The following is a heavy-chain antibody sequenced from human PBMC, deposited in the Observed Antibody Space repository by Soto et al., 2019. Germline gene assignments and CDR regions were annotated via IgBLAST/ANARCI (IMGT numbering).Heavy chain of an antibody. CDR1: GFTFSGYA. V-gene: IGHV3-23*01. D-gene: IGHD3-16*01. CDR3: AKDHWGSY. Sequence: DVQLLESGGGLIQRGGSLRLSCSPSGFTFSGYAMSWVRQAPGKGLEWVSAISGCGGSTYYADSVKGRFTISRDNSRNTLYLKMNSLRAEVTAVYYCAKDHWGSYSGQGTLVTVSS. CDR2: ISGCGGST. J-gene: IGHJ4*02.